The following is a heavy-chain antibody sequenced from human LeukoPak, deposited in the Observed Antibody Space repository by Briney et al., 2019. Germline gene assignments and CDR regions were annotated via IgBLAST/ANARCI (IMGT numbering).Heavy chain of an antibody. Sequence: GGSLRLSCAASGFTFSSYSMNWVRQAPGKGLEWVSSISRSSSYIYYADSVKGRFTISRDNAKNSLYLQMNSLRAEDTAVYYCARDDPRYSSGSDAFDIWGQGTMVTVSS. CDR1: GFTFSSYS. D-gene: IGHD6-19*01. J-gene: IGHJ3*02. V-gene: IGHV3-21*01. CDR2: ISRSSSYI. CDR3: ARDDPRYSSGSDAFDI.